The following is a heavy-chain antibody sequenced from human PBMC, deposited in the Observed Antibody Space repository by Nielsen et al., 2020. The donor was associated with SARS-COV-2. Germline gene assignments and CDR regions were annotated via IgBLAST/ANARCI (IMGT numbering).Heavy chain of an antibody. J-gene: IGHJ6*02. CDR2: IYTSGST. D-gene: IGHD4-11*01. V-gene: IGHV4-4*07. CDR1: GGSISSYY. Sequence: GSLRLSCTVSGGSISSYYWSWIRQPAGKGLEWIGRIYTSGSTNYNPSLKSRVTMSVDTSKNQFSLKLSSVTAADTAVYYCAGDYRRNYYYGMDVWGQGTTVTVSS. CDR3: AGDYRRNYYYGMDV.